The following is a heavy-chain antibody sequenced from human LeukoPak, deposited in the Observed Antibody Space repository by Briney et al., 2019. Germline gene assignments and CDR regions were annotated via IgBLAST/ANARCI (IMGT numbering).Heavy chain of an antibody. CDR3: ARDLGFTMVRGVIWGYYFDY. V-gene: IGHV1-69*04. CDR1: GGTFSSYA. J-gene: IGHJ4*02. CDR2: IIPILGIA. Sequence: SVKVSCKASGGTFSSYAISWVRQAPGQGLEWMGRIIPILGIANYAQKFQGRVTITADKSTSTAYMELSSLRSEDTAVYYCARDLGFTMVRGVIWGYYFDYWGQGTLVTVSS. D-gene: IGHD3-10*01.